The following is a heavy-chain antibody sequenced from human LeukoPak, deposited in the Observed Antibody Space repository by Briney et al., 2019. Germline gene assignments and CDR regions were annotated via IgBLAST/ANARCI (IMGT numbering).Heavy chain of an antibody. CDR1: GGSLNGYY. Sequence: SETLSLTCAVYGGSLNGYYWSWIRQPPGKGLEWIGEGNDGGGTKYNPSLKSRVTISADRSKNQFSLHLTSVTAADTAVYYCAKNGQSGFSFDPWGQGTLVTVSS. CDR3: AKNGQSGFSFDP. CDR2: GNDGGGT. D-gene: IGHD5-12*01. J-gene: IGHJ5*02. V-gene: IGHV4-34*01.